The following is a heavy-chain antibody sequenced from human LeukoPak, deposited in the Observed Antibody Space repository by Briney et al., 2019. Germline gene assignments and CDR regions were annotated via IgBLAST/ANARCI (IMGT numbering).Heavy chain of an antibody. CDR2: ISSSGSTI. CDR3: AELGITMIGGV. CDR1: GFTFSSYS. D-gene: IGHD3-10*02. Sequence: PGGSLRLSCAASGFTFSSYSMNWVRRAPGKGLEWVSSISSSGSTIYYADSVKGRFTISRDNAKNSLYLQMNSLRAEDTAVYYCAELGITMIGGVWGKGTTVTISS. J-gene: IGHJ6*04. V-gene: IGHV3-48*04.